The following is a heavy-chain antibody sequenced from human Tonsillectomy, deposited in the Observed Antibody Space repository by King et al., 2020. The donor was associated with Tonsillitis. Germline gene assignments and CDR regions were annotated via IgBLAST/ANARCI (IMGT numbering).Heavy chain of an antibody. CDR3: AKDKVRYCSGGSCYSFDY. D-gene: IGHD2-15*01. CDR1: GFTFDDYA. Sequence: VQLVESGGGLVQPGRSLRLSCAASGFTFDDYAMHWVRQAPGKGLEWVSGLSWNSGSIGYAESVKGRFTISRDNAKNSLYLQMNSLRAEDTALYYCAKDKVRYCSGGSCYSFDYWGQGTLVTVSS. CDR2: LSWNSGSI. V-gene: IGHV3-9*01. J-gene: IGHJ4*02.